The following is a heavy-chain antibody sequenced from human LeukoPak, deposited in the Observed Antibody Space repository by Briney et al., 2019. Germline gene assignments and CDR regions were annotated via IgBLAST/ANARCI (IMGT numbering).Heavy chain of an antibody. V-gene: IGHV4-61*01. CDR1: GGSVSSGSYY. Sequence: SETLSLTCTVSGGSVSSGSYYWSWIRQPPGKGLEWIGYIYYSGSTNYNPSLKSRVTISVDTSKNQFSLKLSSVTAADTAVYYCASGIYYDSSGYYYYFQHWGQGTLVTVSS. D-gene: IGHD3-22*01. J-gene: IGHJ1*01. CDR2: IYYSGST. CDR3: ASGIYYDSSGYYYYFQH.